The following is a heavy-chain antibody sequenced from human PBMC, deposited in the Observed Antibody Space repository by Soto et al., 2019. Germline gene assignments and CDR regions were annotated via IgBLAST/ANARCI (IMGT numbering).Heavy chain of an antibody. CDR2: ISGSGGST. CDR3: AKDPPPSGPYSSGWNDAFDI. J-gene: IGHJ3*02. V-gene: IGHV3-23*01. D-gene: IGHD6-19*01. Sequence: GGSLRLSCAASGFTFSSYAMSWVRQAPGKGLEWVSAISGSGGSTYYADSVKGRFTISRDNSKNTLYLQMNSLRAEDTVVYYCAKDPPPSGPYSSGWNDAFDIWGQGTMVTVSS. CDR1: GFTFSSYA.